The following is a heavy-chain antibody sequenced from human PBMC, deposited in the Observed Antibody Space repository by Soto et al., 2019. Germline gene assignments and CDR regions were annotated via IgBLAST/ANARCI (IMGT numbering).Heavy chain of an antibody. CDR3: ARGDCSSTSCSIRPFDY. Sequence: QVQLQQWGAGLLKPSETLSLTCAVYGGSFSGYYWSWIRQPPGKGLEWIGEINHSGSTNYNPSPKSRVTISVDTSKNQFSLKLSSVTAADTAVYYCARGDCSSTSCSIRPFDYWGQGTLVTVSS. D-gene: IGHD2-2*01. J-gene: IGHJ4*02. V-gene: IGHV4-34*01. CDR2: INHSGST. CDR1: GGSFSGYY.